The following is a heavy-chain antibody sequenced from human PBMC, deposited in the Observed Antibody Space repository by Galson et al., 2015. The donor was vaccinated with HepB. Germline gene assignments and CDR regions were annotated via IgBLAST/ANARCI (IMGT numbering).Heavy chain of an antibody. CDR2: IYSGGST. CDR1: GFTVSSNY. D-gene: IGHD2-15*01. J-gene: IGHJ3*02. CDR3: ARLRPSRGGAFDI. Sequence: SLRLSCAASGFTVSSNYMSWVRQAPGKGLEWVSVIYSGGSTYYADSVKGRFTISRDNSKNTLYLQMNSLRAEDTAVYYCARLRPSRGGAFDIWGQGTMVTVSS. V-gene: IGHV3-53*01.